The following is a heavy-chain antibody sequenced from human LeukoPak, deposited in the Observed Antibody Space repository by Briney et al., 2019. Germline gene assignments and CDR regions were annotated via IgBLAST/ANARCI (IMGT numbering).Heavy chain of an antibody. D-gene: IGHD3-22*01. Sequence: SQTLSLTCAISGDSLSSSTAAWNWIRQSPSRGLEWLWRTYYRSKWYYDYAVPVRSRITINPDTSNNPFCLHLNSMTPEDTAVYYCARDDRGYYFDYWGQGALVTVSS. CDR2: TYYRSKWYY. V-gene: IGHV6-1*01. CDR3: ARDDRGYYFDY. J-gene: IGHJ4*02. CDR1: GDSLSSSTAA.